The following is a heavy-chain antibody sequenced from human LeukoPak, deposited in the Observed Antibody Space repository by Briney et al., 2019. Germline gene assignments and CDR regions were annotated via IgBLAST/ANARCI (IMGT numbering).Heavy chain of an antibody. J-gene: IGHJ1*01. Sequence: GGSLRLSCVASGFTVSSTHMSWVRQAPGKGLEWVSVIYSGGSTCYADSVKGRFTISRDTFKNTLYLQMNSLRVEDTAMYYCASGPRGRGYFQHWGQGTLVTISS. CDR1: GFTVSSTH. CDR2: IYSGGST. V-gene: IGHV3-53*01. D-gene: IGHD3-10*01. CDR3: ASGPRGRGYFQH.